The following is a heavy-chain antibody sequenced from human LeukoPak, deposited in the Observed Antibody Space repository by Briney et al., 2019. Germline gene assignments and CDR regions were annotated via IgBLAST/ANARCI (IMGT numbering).Heavy chain of an antibody. CDR1: GFTFSSYS. CDR3: ASEWGLLFAFDI. Sequence: QAGGSLRLSCAASGFTFSSYSMNWVRQAPGKGLEWVSYVSSSSSTIYYADSVKGRFTISRDNAKNSLYLQMNSLRAEDTAVYYCASEWGLLFAFDIWGQGTMVTVSS. J-gene: IGHJ3*02. CDR2: VSSSSSTI. V-gene: IGHV3-48*01. D-gene: IGHD2-15*01.